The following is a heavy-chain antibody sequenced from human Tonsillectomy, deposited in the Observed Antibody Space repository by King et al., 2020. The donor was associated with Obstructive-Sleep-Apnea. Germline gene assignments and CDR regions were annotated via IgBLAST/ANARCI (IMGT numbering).Heavy chain of an antibody. CDR3: ARAGWYYDSPEPFWD. J-gene: IGHJ4*02. Sequence: VQLVESGGGLVQPGGSLRLSCAASGFTFSRYWMHWVRQTPGKGLVWVSRLNSDGSSTTYADSVKGRFTISRDNAKNTLHLQMNSLRAEDTAVCYCARAGWYYDSPEPFWDWGQGTLVTVSS. V-gene: IGHV3-74*02. CDR1: GFTFSRYW. CDR2: LNSDGSST. D-gene: IGHD3-22*01.